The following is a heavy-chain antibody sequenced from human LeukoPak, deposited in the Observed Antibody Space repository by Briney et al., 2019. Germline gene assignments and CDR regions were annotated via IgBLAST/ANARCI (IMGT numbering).Heavy chain of an antibody. CDR2: ISSGGSYI. CDR1: GFTFSSYS. J-gene: IGHJ3*02. V-gene: IGHV3-21*01. CDR3: ARDYYDSKGAFDI. D-gene: IGHD3-22*01. Sequence: GGSLRLSCAASGFTFSSYSMNWVRQAPGKGLEWVSSISSGGSYIYYADSVKGRFTISRDNCKNSLYLQMNGLRAEDTAVYYCARDYYDSKGAFDIWGQGTMVTVSS.